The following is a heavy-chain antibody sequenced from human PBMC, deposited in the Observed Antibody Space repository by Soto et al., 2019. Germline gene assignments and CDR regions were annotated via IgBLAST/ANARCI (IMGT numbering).Heavy chain of an antibody. CDR1: GDSITDGDYY. J-gene: IGHJ4*02. D-gene: IGHD3-9*01. CDR2: IYYNGII. Sequence: SETLSLTCTVSGDSITDGDYYWSWIRQPPGKDLEWIAYIYYNGIIHYNPSLKSRVTISLDPSKNQFSLTMTSVTDADTAVYYCASNPNPRLRYFVFANQTLDYWGQGTLVTVSS. CDR3: ASNPNPRLRYFVFANQTLDY. V-gene: IGHV4-30-4*01.